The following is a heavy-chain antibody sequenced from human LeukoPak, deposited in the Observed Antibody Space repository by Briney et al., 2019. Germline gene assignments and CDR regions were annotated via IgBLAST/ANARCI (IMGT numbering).Heavy chain of an antibody. CDR1: GGTFSSYA. Sequence: ASVKVSCKASGGTFSSYAISWVRQAPGQGLEWMGRIIPILGIANYAQKFQGRVTITADKSTSTAYMELSSLRSEDTAVYYCARVGAFGDLAFSGPWGQGTLVTVSS. J-gene: IGHJ5*02. CDR2: IIPILGIA. D-gene: IGHD3-16*01. V-gene: IGHV1-69*04. CDR3: ARVGAFGDLAFSGP.